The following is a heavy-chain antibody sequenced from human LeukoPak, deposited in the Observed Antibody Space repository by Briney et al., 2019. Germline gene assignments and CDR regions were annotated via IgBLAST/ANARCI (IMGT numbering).Heavy chain of an antibody. CDR2: IRYDGSNK. CDR3: AKDLVDGCSISCSTDY. CDR1: GFTFSSYG. J-gene: IGHJ4*02. D-gene: IGHD2-2*01. Sequence: PGGSLRLSCAASGFTFSSYGMHWVRQAPGKGLEWVAFIRYDGSNKYYADSVKGRFSISRDNSKNTLYLQMNSLRAEDTAVYYCAKDLVDGCSISCSTDYWGQGTLVTVSS. V-gene: IGHV3-30*02.